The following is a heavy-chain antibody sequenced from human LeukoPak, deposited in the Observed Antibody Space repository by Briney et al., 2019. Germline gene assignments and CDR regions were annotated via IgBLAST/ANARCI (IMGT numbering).Heavy chain of an antibody. V-gene: IGHV4-34*01. CDR1: GGSFSGYY. CDR3: ARGRQGIDY. J-gene: IGHJ4*02. Sequence: SETLSLTCAVYGGSFSGYYWSWIRQPPGKGLEWIGEINHSGSTNYNPSLKSRVTISVDTSKNQFSLELSSVTAADTAVYYCARGRQGIDYWGQGTLVTVSS. CDR2: INHSGST.